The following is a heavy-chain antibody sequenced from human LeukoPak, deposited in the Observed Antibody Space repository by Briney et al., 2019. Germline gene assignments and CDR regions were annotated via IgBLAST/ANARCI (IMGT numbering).Heavy chain of an antibody. CDR2: INSDGSIT. CDR3: ASSTQISKYADY. Sequence: GGSLRLSCAASGFTFSSYWMHWVRQAPGKGLVWVSRINSDGSITTYADSVRGRFTISRDNAKSTLYLQMNSLRAVDTAVYYCASSTQISKYADYWGQGALVTVSS. D-gene: IGHD2-2*01. V-gene: IGHV3-74*01. CDR1: GFTFSSYW. J-gene: IGHJ4*02.